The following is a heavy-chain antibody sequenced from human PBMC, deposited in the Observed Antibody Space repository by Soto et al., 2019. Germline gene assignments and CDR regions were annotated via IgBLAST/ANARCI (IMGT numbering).Heavy chain of an antibody. CDR2: MNPNSGNT. D-gene: IGHD2-15*01. V-gene: IGHV1-8*01. J-gene: IGHJ6*02. CDR1: GYTFTSYD. Sequence: ASVKVSCKASGYTFTSYDINWVRQATVQGLEWMGWMNPNSGNTGYAQKFQGRVTMTRNTYLSTAYLELRSLRSEDTAVYYCAIICSGGSCYSRYYYGMDVWGQGTTVTVSS. CDR3: AIICSGGSCYSRYYYGMDV.